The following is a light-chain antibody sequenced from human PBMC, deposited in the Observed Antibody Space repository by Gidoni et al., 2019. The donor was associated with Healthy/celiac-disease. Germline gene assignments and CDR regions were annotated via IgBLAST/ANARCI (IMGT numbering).Light chain of an antibody. CDR2: AAS. Sequence: DIQMTQSPSSVSASVGDRVTITCRASQGVSSCLAWYQQKPGKAPRLLIYAASSLPSGVPSRFSGSGSGTDFTLTISSLQPEDFAAYYCQQPSNFSFTFGPGTKVDIK. CDR1: QGVSSC. CDR3: QQPSNFSFT. J-gene: IGKJ3*01. V-gene: IGKV1D-12*01.